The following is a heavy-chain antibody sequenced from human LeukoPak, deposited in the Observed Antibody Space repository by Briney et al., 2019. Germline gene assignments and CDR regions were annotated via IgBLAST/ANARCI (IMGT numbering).Heavy chain of an antibody. CDR1: GFTFSSYS. CDR2: ISSSSSTI. D-gene: IGHD4-11*01. V-gene: IGHV3-48*01. Sequence: GGSLRLSCAASGFTFSSYSMNWVRQAPGKGLEWVSYISSSSSTIYYADSVKGRFTISRDNAKNSLYLQMNSLRAEDTAVYYYARDFTVTTGGYYFDYWGQGTLVTVSS. J-gene: IGHJ4*02. CDR3: ARDFTVTTGGYYFDY.